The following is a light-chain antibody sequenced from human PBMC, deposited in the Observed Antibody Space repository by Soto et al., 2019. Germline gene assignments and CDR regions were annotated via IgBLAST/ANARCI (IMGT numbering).Light chain of an antibody. CDR3: CSYAGSYIPV. J-gene: IGLJ2*01. V-gene: IGLV8-61*01. Sequence: QAVVTQEPSFSVSPGGTVTLTCGLNSGSVSAGHYPSWYQQTPGQAPRPLIYDTNTLSSGVPDRFSGSILGNKAALTITGAQADDEADYYCCSYAGSYIPVFGGGTKLTVL. CDR1: SGSVSAGHY. CDR2: DTN.